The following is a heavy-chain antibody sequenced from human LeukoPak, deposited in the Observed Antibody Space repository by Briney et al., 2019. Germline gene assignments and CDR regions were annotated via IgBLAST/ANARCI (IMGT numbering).Heavy chain of an antibody. D-gene: IGHD2-15*01. Sequence: GGSLRLSCATSGFSFSSYAMSWVRQAPGKGLEWVSAMSSSDDGRYYAASVRGRFTISRDTSRSTLYLQMNSLRAEDAAVYYCAKAPVTSCRGAFCYPFDYWGQGALVTVSS. CDR2: MSSSDDGR. J-gene: IGHJ4*02. CDR3: AKAPVTSCRGAFCYPFDY. CDR1: GFSFSSYA. V-gene: IGHV3-23*01.